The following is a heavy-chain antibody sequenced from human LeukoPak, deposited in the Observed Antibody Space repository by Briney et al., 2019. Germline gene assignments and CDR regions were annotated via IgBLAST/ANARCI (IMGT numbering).Heavy chain of an antibody. Sequence: GGSLRLSCAASGFSFSTYGMRWVRQAPGKGLEWVAMIWYDASGQHYADSVKGRFTISRDTSKNTLYLQMNSLRAEDTAVYFCARDSLYDDNGYYHYFDYWGQGTLVTVYS. V-gene: IGHV3-33*01. CDR1: GFSFSTYG. CDR2: IWYDASGQ. J-gene: IGHJ4*02. D-gene: IGHD3-22*01. CDR3: ARDSLYDDNGYYHYFDY.